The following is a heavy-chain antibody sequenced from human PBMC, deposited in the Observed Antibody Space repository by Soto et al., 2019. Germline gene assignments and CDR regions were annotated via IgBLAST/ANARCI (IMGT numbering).Heavy chain of an antibody. J-gene: IGHJ4*02. CDR1: GFTFSSYA. Sequence: EVQLLESGGGLVQPGGSLRLSCAASGFTFSSYAMRWVRQAPVKGLEWVSAISGSGDSTYYADSVKGRFTISRDNSKNTLYLQMNSLRAEDTAVYYCARRGCGSYYDYWGQGTLVTVPS. D-gene: IGHD1-26*01. CDR2: ISGSGDST. CDR3: ARRGCGSYYDY. V-gene: IGHV3-23*01.